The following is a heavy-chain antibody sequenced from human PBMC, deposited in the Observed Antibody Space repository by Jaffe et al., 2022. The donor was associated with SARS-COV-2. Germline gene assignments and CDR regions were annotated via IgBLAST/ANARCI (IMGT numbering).Heavy chain of an antibody. J-gene: IGHJ4*02. Sequence: EVQLVESGGGLVQPGRSLRLSCAASGFTFDDYALHWVRQGPAKGLEWVSVITWKSAKIDYADSVKGRFTVSRDSAKNSLYLQMNSLREEDTALYYCAKDHCGGDCYIFDSWGQGTLVTVSS. CDR1: GFTFDDYA. D-gene: IGHD2-21*02. CDR3: AKDHCGGDCYIFDS. CDR2: ITWKSAKI. V-gene: IGHV3-9*01.